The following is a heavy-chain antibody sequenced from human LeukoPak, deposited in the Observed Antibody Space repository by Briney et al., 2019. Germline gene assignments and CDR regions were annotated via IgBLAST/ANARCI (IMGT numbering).Heavy chain of an antibody. CDR3: ATARWFGDQSLLY. CDR2: IGSDDRT. D-gene: IGHD3-10*01. V-gene: IGHV3-23*01. Sequence: PGGSLRLTCAASGFSFRDYAISWVRQAPGKGLEWVSGIGSDDRTHYAETVKGRFAISRHNSKNTLYLQMNSLRAEDTAVYYCATARWFGDQSLLYWGQGTLVTVSS. J-gene: IGHJ4*02. CDR1: GFSFRDYA.